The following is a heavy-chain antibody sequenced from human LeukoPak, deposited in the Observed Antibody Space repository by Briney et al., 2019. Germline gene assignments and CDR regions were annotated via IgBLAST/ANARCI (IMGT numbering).Heavy chain of an antibody. CDR3: ARDNPLGYCSSTSCSSFDY. Sequence: ASVKVSCKASGYTFTSYGISWVRQAPGQGLEWKGWISAYNGNTNYAQKLQGRVTMTTDTSTSTAYMELRSLRSDDTAVYYCARDNPLGYCSSTSCSSFDYWGQGTLVTVSS. D-gene: IGHD2-2*01. CDR2: ISAYNGNT. J-gene: IGHJ4*02. V-gene: IGHV1-18*01. CDR1: GYTFTSYG.